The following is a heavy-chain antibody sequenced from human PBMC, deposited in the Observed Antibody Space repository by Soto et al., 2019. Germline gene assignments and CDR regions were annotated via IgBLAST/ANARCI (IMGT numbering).Heavy chain of an antibody. J-gene: IGHJ4*02. CDR1: GGSFSGYY. V-gene: IGHV4-34*01. CDR3: ARGRSYYDFWSGYLRKKYYFDY. Sequence: QVQLQQWGAGLLKPSETLSLTCAVYGGSFSGYYWSWIRQPPGKGLEWIGEINHSGSTNYNPSLKSRVTISVATSKNQFSLKLSSVTAADTAVYYCARGRSYYDFWSGYLRKKYYFDYWGQGTLVTVSS. CDR2: INHSGST. D-gene: IGHD3-3*01.